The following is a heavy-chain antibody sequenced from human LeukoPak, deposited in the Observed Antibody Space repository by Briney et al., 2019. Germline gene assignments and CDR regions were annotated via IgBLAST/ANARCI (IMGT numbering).Heavy chain of an antibody. J-gene: IGHJ4*02. CDR3: ARRYSYYFDY. CDR1: GGSFSGYY. CDR2: INHSGST. Sequence: PSETLSLTCAVYGGSFSGYYWSWIRHPPGKGLEWIGEINHSGSTNYNPSLKSRVTISVDTSKNQFSLKLSSVTAADTAVYYCARRYSYYFDYWGQGTLVTVSS. D-gene: IGHD5-18*01. V-gene: IGHV4-34*01.